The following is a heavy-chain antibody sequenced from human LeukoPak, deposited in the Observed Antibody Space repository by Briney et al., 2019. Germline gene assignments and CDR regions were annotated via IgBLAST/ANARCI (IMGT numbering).Heavy chain of an antibody. CDR2: ISSGGSTM. V-gene: IGHV3-48*04. J-gene: IGHJ4*02. Sequence: GRSLRLSCAASGFTFSSYGMHWVRQAPGKGLEWVSYISSGGSTMYYADSVKGRFTISRDNAKNSLYLQMNSLRAEDTAVYYCARDRTLGYWGQGTLVTVSS. CDR1: GFTFSSYG. CDR3: ARDRTLGY.